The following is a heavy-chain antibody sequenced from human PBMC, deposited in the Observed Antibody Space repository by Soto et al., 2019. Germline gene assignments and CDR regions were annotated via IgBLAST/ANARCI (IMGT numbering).Heavy chain of an antibody. CDR2: ISPYDGST. Sequence: QVQLVQSGAEVKKPGASVKVSCKASGFTFTNYFFHWVRQAPRQGLEWMGIISPYDGSTNYVQSLRGGVTTTGATSTSADYIERSSMSSEATAVYYGGRGDGRGSSGFYYYYGMDVWGHGTTVTVSS. J-gene: IGHJ6*02. CDR3: GRGDGRGSSGFYYYYGMDV. D-gene: IGHD6-25*01. CDR1: GFTFTNYF. V-gene: IGHV1-46*01.